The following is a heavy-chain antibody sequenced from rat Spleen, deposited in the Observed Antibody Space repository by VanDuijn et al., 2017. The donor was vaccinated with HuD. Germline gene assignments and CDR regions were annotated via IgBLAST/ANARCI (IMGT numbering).Heavy chain of an antibody. J-gene: IGHJ2*01. D-gene: IGHD2-5*01. V-gene: IGHV5S13*01. CDR3: TRGGYFRH. Sequence: EVQLVESGGGLVQPGRSLKLSCATSGFTFSNYGMSWVRQAPGKGLEWVASITNAAGKVHYPDSVKGRFTISRDTAQNTLYLQMNSPTSEDTATYYCTRGGYFRHWGQGVMVTVSS. CDR2: ITNAAGKV. CDR1: GFTFSNYG.